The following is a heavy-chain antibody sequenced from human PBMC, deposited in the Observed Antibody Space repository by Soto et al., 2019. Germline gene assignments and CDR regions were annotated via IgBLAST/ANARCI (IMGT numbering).Heavy chain of an antibody. D-gene: IGHD3-3*01. CDR3: ARDSSRFLEWFMAV. V-gene: IGHV3-30-3*01. J-gene: IGHJ6*02. CDR2: ISYDGSNK. Sequence: GGSLRLSCAASGFTFSSYAMHWVRQAPGKGLEWVAVISYDGSNKYYADSVKGRFTISRDNSKNTLYLQMNSLRAEDTAVYYCARDSSRFLEWFMAVWGPGTTVTVPS. CDR1: GFTFSSYA.